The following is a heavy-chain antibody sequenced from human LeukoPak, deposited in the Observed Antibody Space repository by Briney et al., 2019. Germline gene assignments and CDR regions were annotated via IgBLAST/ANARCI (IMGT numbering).Heavy chain of an antibody. J-gene: IGHJ6*03. V-gene: IGHV1-69*13. Sequence: SVKVSCKASGGTFSSYAISWVRQAPGQGLEWMGGIIPIFGTANYAQKFQGRVTITADESTSTAYMELSGLRSEDTAVYYCARDGGSSSSRTYYYMDVWGKGTTVTVSS. D-gene: IGHD6-6*01. CDR1: GGTFSSYA. CDR2: IIPIFGTA. CDR3: ARDGGSSSSRTYYYMDV.